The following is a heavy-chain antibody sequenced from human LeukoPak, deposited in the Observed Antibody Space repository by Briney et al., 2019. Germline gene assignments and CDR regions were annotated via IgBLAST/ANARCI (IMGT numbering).Heavy chain of an antibody. CDR3: ARDVDQEVRGLHDAFDI. CDR1: GFTLSSYS. V-gene: IGHV3-48*01. D-gene: IGHD3-10*01. CDR2: ISSSGTTK. J-gene: IGHJ3*02. Sequence: PGGSLRLSCAASGFTLSSYSMNWARQAPGKGLQWVSYISSSGTTKTYADSVKGRFTISRDIAKNSLYLQMNSLRAEDTAVYYCARDVDQEVRGLHDAFDIWGQGTMVTVSS.